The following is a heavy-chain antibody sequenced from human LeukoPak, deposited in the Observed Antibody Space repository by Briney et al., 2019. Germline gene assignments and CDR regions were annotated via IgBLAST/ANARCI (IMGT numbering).Heavy chain of an antibody. D-gene: IGHD5-12*01. Sequence: PGGSLRLSCAASGFTFSNYAMSWVRQAPGKGLEWVSVISGSGANTYYAESVKGRFTISRDTSKNTLYLQMNSLRADDTAVYYCAKDEGYAGYDPRDWFDPWGQGTLVTVSS. V-gene: IGHV3-23*01. CDR3: AKDEGYAGYDPRDWFDP. J-gene: IGHJ5*02. CDR2: ISGSGANT. CDR1: GFTFSNYA.